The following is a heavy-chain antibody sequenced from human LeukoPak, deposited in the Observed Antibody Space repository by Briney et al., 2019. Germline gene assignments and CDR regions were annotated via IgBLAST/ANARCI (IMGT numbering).Heavy chain of an antibody. CDR3: AREYYYDSSGYYAPDHFDY. D-gene: IGHD3-22*01. V-gene: IGHV3-21*01. CDR1: GFTFSSYG. CDR2: ISSSSGYI. Sequence: GGSLRLSCAASGFTFSSYGMNWVRQAPGKGLEWVSSISSSSGYIYYADSVKGRFTISRDNAKNSLYLQMNSLRAEDTAVYYCAREYYYDSSGYYAPDHFDYWGQGTLVTVSS. J-gene: IGHJ4*02.